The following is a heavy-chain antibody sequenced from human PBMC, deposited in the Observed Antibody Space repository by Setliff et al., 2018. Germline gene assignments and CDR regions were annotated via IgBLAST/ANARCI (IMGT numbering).Heavy chain of an antibody. D-gene: IGHD3-3*02. V-gene: IGHV4-38-2*02. CDR1: GYSISNGYY. CDR3: ARHLWGRYMAESSDYFDY. CDR2: FFHTGNT. Sequence: SETLSLTCTVSGYSISNGYYWGWIQQPTGKGLEWLGSFFHTGNTYYNPSLEGRVTISVDTSNNQFSLKLSSVTAADTAVYYCARHLWGRYMAESSDYFDYWGQGSLVTVSS. J-gene: IGHJ4*02.